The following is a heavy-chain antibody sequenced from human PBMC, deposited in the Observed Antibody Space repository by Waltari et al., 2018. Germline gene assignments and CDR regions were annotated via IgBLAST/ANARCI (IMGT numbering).Heavy chain of an antibody. CDR1: GFIFNNFA. V-gene: IGHV3-23*01. D-gene: IGHD3-22*01. J-gene: IGHJ5*02. CDR2: INGYGDKP. Sequence: EVQVLESGGGLVQPGGSLRLTCAASGFIFNNFAINWVRQAPGKGWGWVSVINGYGDKPYYADPGKGRFTLSRDNSRNTLSLQMNSLRAEDTAVYYCAKAHFYDTSGYIEHWGQGTLVTVSS. CDR3: AKAHFYDTSGYIEH.